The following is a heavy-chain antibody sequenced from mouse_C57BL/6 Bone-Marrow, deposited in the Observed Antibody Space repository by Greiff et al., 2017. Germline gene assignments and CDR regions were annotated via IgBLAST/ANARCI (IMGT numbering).Heavy chain of an antibody. CDR3: ATSYGNYVYWYFDV. D-gene: IGHD2-10*01. V-gene: IGHV1-69*01. CDR1: GYTFTSYW. CDR2: IDPSDSYT. J-gene: IGHJ1*03. Sequence: QVQLQQPGAELVMPGASVKLSCKASGYTFTSYWMHWVKQRPGQGLEWIGEIDPSDSYTNYNQKFKGKSTLTVGKSSSTAYMQLSSLTSEDSAVYYCATSYGNYVYWYFDVWGTGTTVTVSS.